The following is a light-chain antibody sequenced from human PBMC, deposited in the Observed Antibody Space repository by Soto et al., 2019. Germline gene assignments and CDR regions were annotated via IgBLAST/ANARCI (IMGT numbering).Light chain of an antibody. CDR2: KAS. CDR1: QSISSW. J-gene: IGKJ1*01. Sequence: DIQMTQSPSTLSASVGDRVTITCRASQSISSWLAWYQQKPGKAPKRLIYKASSLESGVPSRFSGSGSGTEFTLTISSLQPDDFATYYCQQYYSYSRKFGQGTKVEIK. V-gene: IGKV1-5*03. CDR3: QQYYSYSRK.